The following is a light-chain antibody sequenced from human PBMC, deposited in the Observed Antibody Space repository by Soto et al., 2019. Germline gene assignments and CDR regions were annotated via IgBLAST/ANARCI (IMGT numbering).Light chain of an antibody. CDR2: GAS. CDR1: QSVRSN. CDR3: QQYNNWPWT. Sequence: EIVMTQTPATLSLSPGERATLSCRASQSVRSNVAWYQQIPGQTPRLFIYGASTRATGIPVRFSGSGAGTEFTLTISSLQSEDFAVYYCQQYNNWPWTFGQGTKVDIK. J-gene: IGKJ1*01. V-gene: IGKV3-15*01.